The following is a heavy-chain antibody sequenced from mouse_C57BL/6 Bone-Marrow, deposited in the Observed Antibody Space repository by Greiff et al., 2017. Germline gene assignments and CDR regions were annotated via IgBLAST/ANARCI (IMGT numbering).Heavy chain of an antibody. CDR1: GFTFSSYG. Sequence: EVQLVESGGDLVKPGGSLKLSCAASGFTFSSYGMSWVRQTPDKRLEWVATISSGGSYTYYPDSVKGRFTISRDNAKNTLYLQMSSLKSEDTAMYYCARPPYYYGSSYFAYWGQGTLVTVSA. D-gene: IGHD1-1*01. V-gene: IGHV5-6*01. CDR3: ARPPYYYGSSYFAY. J-gene: IGHJ3*01. CDR2: ISSGGSYT.